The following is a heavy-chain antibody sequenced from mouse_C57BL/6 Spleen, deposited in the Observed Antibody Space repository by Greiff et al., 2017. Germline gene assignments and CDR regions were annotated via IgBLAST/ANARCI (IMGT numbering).Heavy chain of an antibody. Sequence: EVKLVESGGGLVQPGGSLKLSCAASGFTFSDYYMYWVRQTPEKRLEWVAYISNGGGSNYDPDPVKGRFTISRDNAKNTLYLQMSRMKSEATAMYYCASHTNWDAWFAYWGQGTLVTVSA. CDR1: GFTFSDYY. D-gene: IGHD4-1*01. J-gene: IGHJ3*01. V-gene: IGHV5-12*01. CDR2: ISNGGGSN. CDR3: ASHTNWDAWFAY.